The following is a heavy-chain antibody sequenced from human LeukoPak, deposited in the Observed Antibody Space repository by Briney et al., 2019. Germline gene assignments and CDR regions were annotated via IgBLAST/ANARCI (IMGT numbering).Heavy chain of an antibody. Sequence: PGGSLRLSCAASGFTFSTHWMSWVRQAPGKGLEWVANIKEDGSEEYHGDSVKGRFTISRDNAKNSLYLQMISLRAEDTAVYYCARDSSGYQWGQGTLVTVSS. J-gene: IGHJ4*02. CDR2: IKEDGSEE. CDR1: GFTFSTHW. D-gene: IGHD3-22*01. CDR3: ARDSSGYQ. V-gene: IGHV3-7*01.